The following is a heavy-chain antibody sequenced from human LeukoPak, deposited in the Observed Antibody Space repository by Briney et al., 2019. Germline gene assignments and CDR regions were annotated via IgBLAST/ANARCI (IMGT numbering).Heavy chain of an antibody. CDR2: ISAYIGNT. V-gene: IGHV1-18*01. J-gene: IGHJ4*02. Sequence: GASVKVSCKASGYTFTSYGISWVRQAPGQGLEWMGWISAYIGNTNYAQKLQGRVTMTTDTSTSTAYMELRSLRSDDTAVYYCARDFRLTVRGVILDYWGQGTLVTVSS. CDR1: GYTFTSYG. D-gene: IGHD3-10*01. CDR3: ARDFRLTVRGVILDY.